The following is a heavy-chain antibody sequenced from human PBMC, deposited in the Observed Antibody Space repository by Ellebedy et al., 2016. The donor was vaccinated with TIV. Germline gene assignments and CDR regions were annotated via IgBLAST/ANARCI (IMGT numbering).Heavy chain of an antibody. Sequence: ASVKVSCXASGYTFTSYGISWVRQAPGQGLEWMGWISAYNGNTNYAQKLQGRVTMTTDTSTSTAYMELRSLRSDDTAVYYCARDKRITIFGVVQNIPYDYWGQGTLVTVSS. D-gene: IGHD3-3*01. CDR1: GYTFTSYG. CDR2: ISAYNGNT. CDR3: ARDKRITIFGVVQNIPYDY. V-gene: IGHV1-18*01. J-gene: IGHJ4*02.